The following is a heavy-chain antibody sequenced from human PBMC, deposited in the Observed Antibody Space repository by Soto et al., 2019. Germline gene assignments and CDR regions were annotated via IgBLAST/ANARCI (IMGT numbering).Heavy chain of an antibody. CDR3: AREPATAKPEGVDF. V-gene: IGHV1-2*02. J-gene: IGHJ4*02. Sequence: ASVKVSCKASGYTFSAYYIHWVRQAPGQGLEWMGWINPNSGGTKYAPKFQGGVTMTRDTSITTAYMELSRLRSGDTAVYYCAREPATAKPEGVDFWGQGTLVTVSS. D-gene: IGHD1-1*01. CDR1: GYTFSAYY. CDR2: INPNSGGT.